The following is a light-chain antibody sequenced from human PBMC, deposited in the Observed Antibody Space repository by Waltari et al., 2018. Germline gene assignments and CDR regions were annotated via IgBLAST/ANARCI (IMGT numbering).Light chain of an antibody. CDR2: DAS. CDR3: QQGTTWL. V-gene: IGKV3-11*01. CDR1: QSIGTY. Sequence: ELILTQSPVTLSLSPGDRATLSCTATQSIGTYLAWYQQKTGQAPRLLIYDASNRATGIPARFRGGGSGTDFTLTISSLEPEDFAGYHCQQGTTWLFGPGTKVEIK. J-gene: IGKJ3*01.